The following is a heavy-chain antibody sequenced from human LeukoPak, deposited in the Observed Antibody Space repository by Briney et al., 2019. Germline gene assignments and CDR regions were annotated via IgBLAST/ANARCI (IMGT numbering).Heavy chain of an antibody. J-gene: IGHJ4*02. Sequence: GGSLRLSCAASGFTFSNYAMSWVRQAPGKGLEWVSGIGDNYTYYADSVKGRFTISRDNSKNTLYLRINGLIAEDTALYFCARTPYVYFGSGSYQFDYWGQGTLVTVSS. CDR2: IGDNYT. V-gene: IGHV3-23*01. CDR1: GFTFSNYA. CDR3: ARTPYVYFGSGSYQFDY. D-gene: IGHD3-10*01.